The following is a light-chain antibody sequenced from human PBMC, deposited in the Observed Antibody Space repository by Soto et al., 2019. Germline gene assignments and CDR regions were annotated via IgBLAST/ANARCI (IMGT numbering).Light chain of an antibody. CDR2: AAS. V-gene: IGKV1-27*01. J-gene: IGKJ2*01. Sequence: DIQMTQSPSSLSASVGDRVTITCRASQSISNYLAWYQQKPGKVPKLLIYAASTLQSGVPSRFSGSGSGTEFTLTISSRQPEDVATYYCQHYNSAAYTFGQGTKLEIK. CDR3: QHYNSAAYT. CDR1: QSISNY.